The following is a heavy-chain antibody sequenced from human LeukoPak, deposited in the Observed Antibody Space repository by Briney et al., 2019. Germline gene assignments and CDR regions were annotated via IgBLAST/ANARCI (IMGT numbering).Heavy chain of an antibody. J-gene: IGHJ4*02. CDR2: ISYDGSNK. D-gene: IGHD3-22*01. Sequence: PGGSLRLSCAASGFTFSSYAMHWVRQAPGKGLEWVAVISYDGSNKYYADPVKGRFTISRDNSKNTLYLQMNSLRAEDTAVYYCASDPQYYYDSSGYLDYWGQGTLVTVSS. V-gene: IGHV3-30-3*01. CDR3: ASDPQYYYDSSGYLDY. CDR1: GFTFSSYA.